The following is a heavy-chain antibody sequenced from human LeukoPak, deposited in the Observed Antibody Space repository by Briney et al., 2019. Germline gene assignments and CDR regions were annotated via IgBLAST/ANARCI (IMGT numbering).Heavy chain of an antibody. D-gene: IGHD3-10*01. CDR2: IRSKADNYAT. V-gene: IGHV3-73*01. Sequence: GESLRLSCAASGFTFSGSAIHWVRQASGKGLEWVGRIRSKADNYATGYAASVKGRFTLSRDDSKNTAYLQMNRLKTEDTAVYYCTRVPTRGSGNDYWGQGTQVTVSS. J-gene: IGHJ4*02. CDR1: GFTFSGSA. CDR3: TRVPTRGSGNDY.